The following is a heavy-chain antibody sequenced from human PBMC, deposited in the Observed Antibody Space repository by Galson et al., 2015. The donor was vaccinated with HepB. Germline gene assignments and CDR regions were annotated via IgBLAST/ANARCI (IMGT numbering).Heavy chain of an antibody. CDR2: ISGSGGAT. CDR3: AKGLVAAAARGYFDY. V-gene: IGHV3-23*01. Sequence: SLRLSCAASGFTFSSYAMSWVRQAPGKGLEWVSGISGSGGATYYADSVEGRFTISRDNSKNTLYLQMNSLRAEDTAIYYCAKGLVAAAARGYFDYWGQGALVTVSS. CDR1: GFTFSSYA. D-gene: IGHD6-13*01. J-gene: IGHJ4*02.